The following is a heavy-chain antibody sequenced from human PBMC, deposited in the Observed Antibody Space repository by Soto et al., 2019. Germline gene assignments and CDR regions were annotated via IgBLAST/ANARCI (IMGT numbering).Heavy chain of an antibody. CDR2: ISGSGGST. CDR3: ALQGGTPAAIRWYFDL. CDR1: GFTFSSYA. J-gene: IGHJ2*01. Sequence: GGSLRLSCAASGFTFSSYAMSWVRQAPGKGLEWVSAISGSGGSTYYADSVKGRFTISRDNSKNTLYLQMNSLRAEDTAVYYCALQGGTPAAIRWYFDLWGRGTLVTVSS. D-gene: IGHD2-2*01. V-gene: IGHV3-23*01.